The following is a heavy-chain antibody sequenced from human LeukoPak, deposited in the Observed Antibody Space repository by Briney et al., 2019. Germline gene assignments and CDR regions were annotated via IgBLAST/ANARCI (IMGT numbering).Heavy chain of an antibody. Sequence: GGSLRLSCAASGFTFSSYAMSWVRQAPGKGLEWVSAISGSTVSTYYADSVKGRFTISRDNSKNTLYLQMKSLRAEDTAVYYCAKDGERGSYSYFDYWGQGTLVTVSS. V-gene: IGHV3-23*01. CDR2: ISGSTVST. J-gene: IGHJ4*02. CDR3: AKDGERGSYSYFDY. D-gene: IGHD1-26*01. CDR1: GFTFSSYA.